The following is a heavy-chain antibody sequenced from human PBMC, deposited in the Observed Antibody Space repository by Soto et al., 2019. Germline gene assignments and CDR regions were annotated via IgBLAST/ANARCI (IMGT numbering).Heavy chain of an antibody. J-gene: IGHJ4*02. Sequence: SETLSLTCTVSGGSISSSSYYWGWIRQPPGKGLEWIGSIYYSGSTYYNPSLKSRVTISVDTSKNQFSLKLSSVTAADTAVYYCATAVVVVAATPLFYDYWGQGTLVTVS. CDR1: GGSISSSSYY. CDR3: ATAVVVVAATPLFYDY. CDR2: IYYSGST. D-gene: IGHD2-15*01. V-gene: IGHV4-39*01.